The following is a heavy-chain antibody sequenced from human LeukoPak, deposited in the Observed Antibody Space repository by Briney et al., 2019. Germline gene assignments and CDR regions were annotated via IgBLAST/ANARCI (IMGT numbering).Heavy chain of an antibody. CDR3: ARIQSTVTTSYDAFDI. CDR1: GGSISSYY. J-gene: IGHJ3*02. Sequence: SETLSLTCTVSGGSISSYYWSWIRQPPGKGLEWIGYTYYSGSTNYNPSLKSRVTISVDTSKNQFSLKLSSVTAADTAVYYCARIQSTVTTSYDAFDIWGQGTMVTVSS. V-gene: IGHV4-59*01. D-gene: IGHD4-17*01. CDR2: TYYSGST.